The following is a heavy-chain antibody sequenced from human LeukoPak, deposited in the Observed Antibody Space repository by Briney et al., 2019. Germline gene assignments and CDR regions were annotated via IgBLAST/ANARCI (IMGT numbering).Heavy chain of an antibody. D-gene: IGHD3-22*01. J-gene: IGHJ4*02. V-gene: IGHV3-7*01. CDR1: GLTFGSYW. CDR3: ARGDPSYYDSRGFDY. Sequence: PGGSLRLSCAASGLTFGSYWMSWVRQAPGKGLEWVANIKQDESEKYYVDSVKGRFTISRDNAKNSLYLQMNSLRAEDTALYYCARGDPSYYDSRGFDYWGQGTLVTVSS. CDR2: IKQDESEK.